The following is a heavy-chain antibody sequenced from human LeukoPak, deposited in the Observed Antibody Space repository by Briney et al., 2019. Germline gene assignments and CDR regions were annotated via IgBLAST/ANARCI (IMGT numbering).Heavy chain of an antibody. CDR2: ISWNSGSI. CDR1: GFTFDDYA. J-gene: IGHJ4*02. CDR3: ARLVKGSDYFDY. V-gene: IGHV3-9*01. D-gene: IGHD3-9*01. Sequence: GGSLRLSCAASGFTFDDYAMHWVRQAPGKGLEWVSGISWNSGSIGYADSVKGRFTISRDNAKNSLYLQMNSPRAEDTAVYYCARLVKGSDYFDYWGQGTLVTVSS.